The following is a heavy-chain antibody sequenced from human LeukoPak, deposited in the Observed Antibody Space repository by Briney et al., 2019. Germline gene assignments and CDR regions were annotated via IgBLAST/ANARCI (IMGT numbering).Heavy chain of an antibody. Sequence: SETLSLTCAVYGGSFSGYYWSWIRQPPGKGLEWIGEINHSGSTNYNPSLGSRVTISVDTSKNQFSLRLSSVTAADTAVYYCARHGDFVSGNSDTVYYYYYMDVWGKGTTVTISS. V-gene: IGHV4-34*01. D-gene: IGHD3-10*01. CDR3: ARHGDFVSGNSDTVYYYYYMDV. CDR2: INHSGST. J-gene: IGHJ6*03. CDR1: GGSFSGYY.